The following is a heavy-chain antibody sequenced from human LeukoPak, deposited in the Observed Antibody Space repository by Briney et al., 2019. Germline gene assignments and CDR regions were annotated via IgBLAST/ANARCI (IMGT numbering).Heavy chain of an antibody. CDR1: GYTFTYHY. CDR3: ARESDSGKDFDC. Sequence: ASVKVSRKASGYTFTYHYIHLVRQVPGQGLEWMGIINPSNGNTNYAQKFQGRVTMTRDTSTSTVYMELNSLGSEDTAVYYCARESDSGKDFDCWGQGTLVTVSS. V-gene: IGHV1-46*01. CDR2: INPSNGNT. J-gene: IGHJ4*02. D-gene: IGHD1-26*01.